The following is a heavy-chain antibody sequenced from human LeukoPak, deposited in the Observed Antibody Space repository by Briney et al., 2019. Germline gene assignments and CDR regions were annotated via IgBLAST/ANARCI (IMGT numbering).Heavy chain of an antibody. D-gene: IGHD6-6*01. V-gene: IGHV3-48*01. CDR2: ISSSSSTI. J-gene: IGHJ3*02. CDR1: GFTFSSYS. Sequence: GGSLRLSCAASGFTFSSYSMNWVRQAPGKGLEWVSYISSSSSTIYYADSVKGRFTISRDNAKNSLYLQMNSLRAEDTAVYYCARAVTVAARNLLAFDIWGQGTMVTVSS. CDR3: ARAVTVAARNLLAFDI.